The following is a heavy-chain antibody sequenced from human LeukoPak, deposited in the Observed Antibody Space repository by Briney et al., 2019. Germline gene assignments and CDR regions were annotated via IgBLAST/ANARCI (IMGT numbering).Heavy chain of an antibody. V-gene: IGHV3-9*01. D-gene: IGHD3-10*01. CDR2: ISWNSGSI. CDR1: GFTFDDYA. CDR3: AKGHYGSGSYYNDFDY. J-gene: IGHJ4*02. Sequence: PGGSLRLSCAVSGFTFDDYAMHWVRQVPGKGLEWVSGISWNSGSIGYADSVKGRFTISRDNAKNSLYLEMNSLRAEDTALYYCAKGHYGSGSYYNDFDYWGQGTLVTVSS.